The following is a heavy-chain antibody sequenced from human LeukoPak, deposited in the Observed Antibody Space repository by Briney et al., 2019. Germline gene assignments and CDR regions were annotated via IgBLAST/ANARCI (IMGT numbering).Heavy chain of an antibody. CDR1: GGSFSGYY. D-gene: IGHD3-9*01. CDR3: ACRSYFPRVYFGWLLYPPPYYMDV. J-gene: IGHJ6*03. Sequence: SETLSLTCAVYGGSFSGYYWSWIRQPPGKGLEWIGEINHSGSTNYNPSLKSRVTISVDTSKNQFSLKLSSVTAADTAVYYCACRSYFPRVYFGWLLYPPPYYMDVWGKGTTVTVSS. V-gene: IGHV4-34*01. CDR2: INHSGST.